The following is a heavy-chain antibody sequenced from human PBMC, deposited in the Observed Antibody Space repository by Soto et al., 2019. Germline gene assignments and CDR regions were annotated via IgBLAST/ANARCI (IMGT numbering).Heavy chain of an antibody. D-gene: IGHD6-6*01. Sequence: KPSETLSLTCTVSGGSISGYYWSWIRQPPGEGLEWIGYIYYSGSTNYNPSLKSRVTISVDTSKNQFSLKLSSVTAADTAVYYCARREQLVRAFDIWGQGTMVTVSS. CDR2: IYYSGST. CDR3: ARREQLVRAFDI. V-gene: IGHV4-59*01. J-gene: IGHJ3*02. CDR1: GGSISGYY.